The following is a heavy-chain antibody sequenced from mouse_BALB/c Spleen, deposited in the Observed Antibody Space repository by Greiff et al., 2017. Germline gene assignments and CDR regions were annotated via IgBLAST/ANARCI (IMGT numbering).Heavy chain of an antibody. Sequence: QVQLQQSGPGLVAPSQSLSITCTVSGFSLTGYGVNWVRQPPGKGLEWLGMIWGDGSTDYNSALKSRLSISKDNSKSQVFLKMNSLQTDDTARYYCARRGDYDPYAMDYWGQGTSVTVSS. CDR2: IWGDGST. CDR1: GFSLTGYG. V-gene: IGHV2-6-7*01. J-gene: IGHJ4*01. CDR3: ARRGDYDPYAMDY. D-gene: IGHD2-4*01.